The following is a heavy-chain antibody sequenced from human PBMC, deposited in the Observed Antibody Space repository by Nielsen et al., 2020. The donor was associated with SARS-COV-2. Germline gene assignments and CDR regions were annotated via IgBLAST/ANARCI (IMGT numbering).Heavy chain of an antibody. V-gene: IGHV1-46*02. J-gene: IGHJ6*02. D-gene: IGHD2/OR15-2a*01. Sequence: ASVKVSCKASGYSFKIFYLHWVRQAPGQGLEWMGIINPSGGGTRFAQKFQGRVTMTRDTSTNTVYMELSSLRSDDTAVYYCARESGATTEDYLFHGLGVWGQGTTVSVSS. CDR1: GYSFKIFY. CDR3: ARESGATTEDYLFHGLGV. CDR2: INPSGGGT.